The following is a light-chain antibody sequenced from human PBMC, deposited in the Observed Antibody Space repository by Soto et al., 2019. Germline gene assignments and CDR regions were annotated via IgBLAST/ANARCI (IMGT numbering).Light chain of an antibody. CDR1: HNDIGTYDY. J-gene: IGLJ1*01. Sequence: SALTQPTSVSWSPGQSITISCTGNHNDIGTYDYVSWYQQHPGRAPRLLIHGVTTRPSGISGRFSASKSGLTASLTISGLQPEDEADYYCSSFTSNRIYVFGPGTKVTVL. CDR3: SSFTSNRIYV. V-gene: IGLV2-14*03. CDR2: GVT.